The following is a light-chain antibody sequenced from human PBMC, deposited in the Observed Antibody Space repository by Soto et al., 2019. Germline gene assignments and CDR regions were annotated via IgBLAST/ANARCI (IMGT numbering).Light chain of an antibody. CDR3: QQYNDYST. CDR2: DAS. Sequence: DIQMTQSPSTLSASVGDRVTITCRASESISRWLAWFQQKPGKAPNLLIYDASILQSGVPSRFSGSGSGTDFTLTISSLQPEDFVTYYCQQYNDYSTFGQGTGWKSN. J-gene: IGKJ1*01. CDR1: ESISRW. V-gene: IGKV1-5*01.